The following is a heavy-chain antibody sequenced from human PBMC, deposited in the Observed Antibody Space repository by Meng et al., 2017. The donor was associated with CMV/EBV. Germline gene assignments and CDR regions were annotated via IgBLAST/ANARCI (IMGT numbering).Heavy chain of an antibody. J-gene: IGHJ5*02. V-gene: IGHV4-4*02. CDR3: ARPPSGYCSSTSCPSA. CDR2: IYHSGST. Sequence: SETLSLTCAVSGGSISSSNWWSWVRQPPGKGLEWIGEIYHSGSTNYNPSLKSRVTISVDKSKKQFSLKLSSVTAADTAVYYCARPPSGYCSSTSCPSAWGQGTLVTVSS. CDR1: GGSISSSNW. D-gene: IGHD2-2*01.